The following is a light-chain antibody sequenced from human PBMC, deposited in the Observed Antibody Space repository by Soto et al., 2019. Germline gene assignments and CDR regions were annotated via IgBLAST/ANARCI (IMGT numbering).Light chain of an antibody. J-gene: IGKJ1*01. CDR2: RAY. CDR1: QSVGSSY. Sequence: EIVLTQSPGTLSLSPGERATLSCRASQSVGSSYLAWYHQKPGQAPRLLIFRAYSRATAIPGRFSGSGSGTDFILTISRLEPEDFAVYYCQHYANSPWTFGQGTKVEIK. CDR3: QHYANSPWT. V-gene: IGKV3-20*01.